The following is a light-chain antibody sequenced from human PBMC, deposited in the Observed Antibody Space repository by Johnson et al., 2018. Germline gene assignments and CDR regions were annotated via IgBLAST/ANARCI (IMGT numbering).Light chain of an antibody. V-gene: IGLV1-51*02. CDR1: SSNIGNNY. Sequence: QSVLTQPPSVSAAPGQKVTISCSGSSSNIGNNYVSWYQQLPGTAPKLLIYENNKRPSGIPDRFSGFKSGTSATLGITGLQTRDEADYYCGKWDSSLSAGNVFGTGTKVTVL. CDR2: ENN. J-gene: IGLJ1*01. CDR3: GKWDSSLSAGNV.